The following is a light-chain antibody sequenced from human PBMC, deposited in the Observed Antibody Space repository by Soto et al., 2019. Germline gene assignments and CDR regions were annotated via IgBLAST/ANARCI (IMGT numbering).Light chain of an antibody. J-gene: IGKJ1*01. V-gene: IGKV3-20*01. Sequence: IVMTQSPATLSLSPGERATLYCRASESVSNNLAWYQQKAGQAPRLLIYGASTRATGIPDRFSGSGSGTDFTLTISRLEPEDFAVYYCQQYESPLTWTFGQGTKVDIK. CDR1: ESVSNN. CDR3: QQYESPLTWT. CDR2: GAS.